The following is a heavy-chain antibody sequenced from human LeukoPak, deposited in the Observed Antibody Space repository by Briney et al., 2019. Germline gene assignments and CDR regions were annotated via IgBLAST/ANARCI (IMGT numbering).Heavy chain of an antibody. D-gene: IGHD2-15*01. Sequence: GGSLRLSCAASGFTFSSYGMHWVRQAPGKGLEWVAFIRYDGSNKYYADSVKGRFTISRDNAKNSLYLQMNSLRAEDTAVYYCARGPLGGRDAFDIWGQGTMVTVSS. CDR1: GFTFSSYG. CDR3: ARGPLGGRDAFDI. CDR2: IRYDGSNK. V-gene: IGHV3-30*02. J-gene: IGHJ3*02.